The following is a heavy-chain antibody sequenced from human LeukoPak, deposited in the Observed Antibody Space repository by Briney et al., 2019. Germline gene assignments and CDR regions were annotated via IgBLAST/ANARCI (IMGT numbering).Heavy chain of an antibody. CDR3: APESSGWFKDNWFDP. CDR2: INPNSGGT. CDR1: GYSFTDYY. J-gene: IGHJ5*02. Sequence: ASVKVSCKASGYSFTDYYIEWVRQAPGEGLEWMGWINPNSGGTNYAQKFQGRVTMTRDTSITTAYLELSSLRSDDTAVYYCAPESSGWFKDNWFDPWGQGTLVTVSS. D-gene: IGHD6-19*01. V-gene: IGHV1-2*02.